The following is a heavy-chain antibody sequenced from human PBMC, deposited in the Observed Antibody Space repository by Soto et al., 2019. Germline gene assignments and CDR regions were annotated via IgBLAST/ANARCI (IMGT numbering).Heavy chain of an antibody. V-gene: IGHV1-69*02. Sequence: SVKVSCKASGSTFSSYTISWVRQAPGQGLEWMGRIIPILGIANYAQKFKGRVTITADKSTSTAYMELSSLRSENTSLYYCARVGSSGWKPTYFDYWGQGTLVTVSS. CDR3: ARVGSSGWKPTYFDY. D-gene: IGHD6-19*01. CDR2: IIPILGIA. J-gene: IGHJ4*02. CDR1: GSTFSSYT.